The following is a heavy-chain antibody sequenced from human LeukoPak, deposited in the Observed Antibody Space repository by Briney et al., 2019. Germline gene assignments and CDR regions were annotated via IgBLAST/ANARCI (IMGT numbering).Heavy chain of an antibody. Sequence: GGSLRLSCAASGFTFSNYSMNWVRQAPGKGLEWVSYISSRSSNIYYADSVKGRFTISRDNSKNTLYLQMNSLRAEDTAVYYCARGGHGDYFDYWGQGTLVTVSS. J-gene: IGHJ4*02. CDR2: ISSRSSNI. D-gene: IGHD4-17*01. CDR3: ARGGHGDYFDY. CDR1: GFTFSNYS. V-gene: IGHV3-48*01.